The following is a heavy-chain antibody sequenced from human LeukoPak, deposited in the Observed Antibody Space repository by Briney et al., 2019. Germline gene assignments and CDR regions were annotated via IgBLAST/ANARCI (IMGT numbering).Heavy chain of an antibody. CDR1: GFTFSSYA. CDR2: ISGSGGST. V-gene: IGHV3-23*01. D-gene: IGHD4-23*01. CDR3: AKDPNGGGGPKYSFDY. J-gene: IGHJ4*02. Sequence: PGGSLRLSCAASGFTFSSYAMSWVRQAPGKGLEWVSAISGSGGSTYYADSVKGRFTISRDNSKNTLYLQMNSLRAEDTAVYYCAKDPNGGGGPKYSFDYWGKGTLVPVSS.